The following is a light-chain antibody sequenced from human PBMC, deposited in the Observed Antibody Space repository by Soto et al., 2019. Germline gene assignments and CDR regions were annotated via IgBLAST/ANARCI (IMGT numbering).Light chain of an antibody. Sequence: EIVLTQSPATLSLSPGERATLSCRASQSVSSYLAWYQQKPGQAPRLLIYDASNSATGIPARFSGSGSGTDFTLTNSRLEPEDFAFYYCQQRSNWRFTFGPGTKVDIK. CDR3: QQRSNWRFT. V-gene: IGKV3-11*01. J-gene: IGKJ3*01. CDR2: DAS. CDR1: QSVSSY.